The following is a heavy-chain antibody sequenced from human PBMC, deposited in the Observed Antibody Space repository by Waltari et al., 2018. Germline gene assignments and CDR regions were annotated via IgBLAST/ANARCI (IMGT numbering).Heavy chain of an antibody. Sequence: EVQLLESGGDLVQPGGYLSLSCVGSGFSFSEYAIAWVRQAPEKEPDWESSFDVSGGFNYFPNSLMARCPVSRDKSKNTLYLHRSSLRAEDAAIYYWARWGAHDGSPAPYDVWGQGTLVTVSS. CDR3: ARWGAHDGSPAPYDV. D-gene: IGHD3-22*01. J-gene: IGHJ3*01. V-gene: IGHV3-23*01. CDR2: FDVSGGFN. CDR1: GFSFSEYA.